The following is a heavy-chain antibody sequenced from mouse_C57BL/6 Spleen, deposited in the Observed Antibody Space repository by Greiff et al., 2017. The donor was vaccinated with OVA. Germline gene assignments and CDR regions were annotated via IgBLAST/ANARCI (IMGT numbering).Heavy chain of an antibody. V-gene: IGHV1-26*01. D-gene: IGHD1-1*01. CDR3: ARSPLYCYGRDYFDD. CDR1: GYTFTDYY. Sequence: EVQLQQSGPELVKPGASVKISCKASGYTFTDYYMNWVKQSHGKSLEWIGDINPNNGGTSYNQKFKGKATLTVDKSSSTAYMELRSLTSEDSAVYYCARSPLYCYGRDYFDDWGKGTTLTVSS. J-gene: IGHJ2*01. CDR2: INPNNGGT.